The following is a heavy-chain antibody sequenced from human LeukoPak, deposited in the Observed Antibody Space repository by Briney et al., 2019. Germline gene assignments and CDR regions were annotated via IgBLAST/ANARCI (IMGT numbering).Heavy chain of an antibody. J-gene: IGHJ4*02. CDR1: GYTFTSYY. CDR3: ARDRGGYFDY. CDR2: IWYDGTNT. V-gene: IGHV3-33*01. D-gene: IGHD3-16*01. Sequence: SCKASGYTFTSYYMHWIRQAPGKGLEWVSLIWYDGTNTYYADSVKGRFTITRDNSKNTLYLRLNSLRAEDTAVYYCARDRGGYFDYWGQGTVVTVSS.